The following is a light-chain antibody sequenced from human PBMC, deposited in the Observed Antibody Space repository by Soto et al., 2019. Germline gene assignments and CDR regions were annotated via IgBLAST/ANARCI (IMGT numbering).Light chain of an antibody. CDR1: QSVSSY. Sequence: EIVLTQSPATLSLSPGERATLSCRASQSVSSYLAWYQQKPGQAPRLLIYDASNRATGIPARFSGSGSGTEFTLTISSLQSEDFAVYYCQQYNNWPRTFGQGTRWIS. V-gene: IGKV3-11*01. CDR2: DAS. CDR3: QQYNNWPRT. J-gene: IGKJ1*01.